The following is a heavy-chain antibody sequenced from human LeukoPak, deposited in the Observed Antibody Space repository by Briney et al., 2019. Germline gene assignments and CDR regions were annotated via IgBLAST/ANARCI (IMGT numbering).Heavy chain of an antibody. V-gene: IGHV1-2*02. CDR1: GHTFTGYY. CDR2: IYSNNGGT. CDR3: ARGFRTGDMTTFAH. J-gene: IGHJ4*02. Sequence: GASVKVSCKSSGHTFTGYYIHWVRQPPGQGLEWMGWIYSNNGGTDYAQKFQGRVTMTRDTSISTAYMEVSRVRSDDTAVYYCARGFRTGDMTTFAHWGQGTLVTVSS. D-gene: IGHD2-15*01.